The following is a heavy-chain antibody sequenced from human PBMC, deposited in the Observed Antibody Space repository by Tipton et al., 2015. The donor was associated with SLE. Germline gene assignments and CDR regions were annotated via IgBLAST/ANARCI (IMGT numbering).Heavy chain of an antibody. CDR2: INHSGST. V-gene: IGHV4-34*01. D-gene: IGHD5-12*01. Sequence: TLSLTCAVYGGSFSGYYWSWIRQPPGKGLEWIGEINHSGSTNYNPSLKSRVTISVDTSKNQFSLKLSSVTAADTAVYYYARDRRMEVATIGYYYYGMDAWGQGTTVTVSS. CDR1: GGSFSGYY. J-gene: IGHJ6*02. CDR3: ARDRRMEVATIGYYYYGMDA.